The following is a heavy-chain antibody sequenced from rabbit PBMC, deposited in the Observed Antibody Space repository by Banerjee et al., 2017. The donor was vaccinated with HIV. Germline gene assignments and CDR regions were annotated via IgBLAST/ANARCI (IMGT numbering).Heavy chain of an antibody. CDR1: GFDLSSAYD. V-gene: IGHV1S40*01. D-gene: IGHD4-1*01. CDR2: IYAGSSGNT. CDR3: ARDLAGVIGWNFGL. J-gene: IGHJ6*01. Sequence: QSLEESGGGLVQPEGSLTLTCKASGFDLSSAYDMCWVRQAPGKGLEWIGCIYAGSSGNTVYASWAKGRFTISKTSSTTVTLQMTSLTAADTATYFCARDLAGVIGWNFGLWGPGTLVTVS.